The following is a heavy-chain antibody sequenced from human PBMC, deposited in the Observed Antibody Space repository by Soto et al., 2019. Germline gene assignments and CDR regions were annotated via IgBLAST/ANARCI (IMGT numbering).Heavy chain of an antibody. V-gene: IGHV1-69*13. Sequence: SVKVSCKASGGTFSSYAISWVRQAPGQGLEWMGGIIPILGTANYAQKFQGRVTITADESTSTAYMELSSLRSEDTAVYYCARDLSGSSKNWFDPWGQGTLVTVSS. CDR3: ARDLSGSSKNWFDP. CDR1: GGTFSSYA. CDR2: IIPILGTA. J-gene: IGHJ5*02. D-gene: IGHD1-26*01.